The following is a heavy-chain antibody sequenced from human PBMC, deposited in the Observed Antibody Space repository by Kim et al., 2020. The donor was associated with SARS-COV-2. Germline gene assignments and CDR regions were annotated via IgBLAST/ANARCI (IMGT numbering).Heavy chain of an antibody. J-gene: IGHJ4*02. Sequence: SLKSRVTISVDTSKNQFSLKRSSVTAADTAVYYCATFRGERGYSYGYFDYWGQGTLVTVSS. V-gene: IGHV4-31*02. D-gene: IGHD5-18*01. CDR3: ATFRGERGYSYGYFDY.